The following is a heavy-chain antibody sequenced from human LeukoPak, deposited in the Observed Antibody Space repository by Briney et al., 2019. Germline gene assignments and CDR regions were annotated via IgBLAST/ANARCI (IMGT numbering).Heavy chain of an antibody. CDR3: ARVSDSSGYWDAFDI. CDR2: ISGSGGST. V-gene: IGHV3-23*01. CDR1: GFTFSSYA. J-gene: IGHJ3*02. D-gene: IGHD3-22*01. Sequence: GSLRLSCAASGFTFSSYAMSWVRQAPGKGLEWVSAISGSGGSTYYADSVKGRFTISRDNAKNSLYLQMNSLRAEDTAVYYCARVSDSSGYWDAFDIWGQGTMVTVSS.